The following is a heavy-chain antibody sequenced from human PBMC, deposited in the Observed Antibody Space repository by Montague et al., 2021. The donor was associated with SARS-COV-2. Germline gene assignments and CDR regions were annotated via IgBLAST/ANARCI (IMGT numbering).Heavy chain of an antibody. CDR2: INSDGSSP. CDR1: GFTFSSYW. V-gene: IGHV3-74*01. J-gene: IGHJ6*02. D-gene: IGHD4-11*01. Sequence: SLRLSCAASGFTFSSYWMHWVRQAPGKGLVWVSRINSDGSSPSYADSVKGRFTISRDNAKNTLYLQMNSLRAEDTAVYYCASDMTTAYYYYYGMDVWGQGTTVTVSS. CDR3: ASDMTTAYYYYYGMDV.